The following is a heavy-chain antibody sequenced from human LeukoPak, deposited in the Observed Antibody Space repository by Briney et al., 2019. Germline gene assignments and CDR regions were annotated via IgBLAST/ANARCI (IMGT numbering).Heavy chain of an antibody. V-gene: IGHV1-2*06. J-gene: IGHJ4*02. D-gene: IGHD6-13*01. CDR3: ARVVGGDRQLANDY. CDR1: RYTFTDYY. CDR2: INPNSGGT. Sequence: GASVKVSCKASRYTFTDYYMHWVRQAPGQGLEWMGRINPNSGGTNYAQRYQGRVTMTRDTSISTAYMELSRLRSDDTAVYYCARVVGGDRQLANDYWGQGTLVTVSS.